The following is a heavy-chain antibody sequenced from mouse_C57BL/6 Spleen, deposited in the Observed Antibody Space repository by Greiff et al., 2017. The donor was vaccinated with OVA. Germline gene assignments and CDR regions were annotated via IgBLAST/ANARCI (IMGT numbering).Heavy chain of an antibody. V-gene: IGHV1-26*01. CDR1: GYTFTDYY. D-gene: IGHD3-2*02. J-gene: IGHJ2*01. CDR3: ARPAQATLYYFDY. CDR2: INPNNGGT. Sequence: VQLQQSGPELVKPGASVKISCKASGYTFTDYYMNWVKQSHGKSLEWIGDINPNNGGTSYNQKFKGKATLTVDKSSSTAYMELRSLTSEDSAVYDGARPAQATLYYFDYWGQGTTLTVSS.